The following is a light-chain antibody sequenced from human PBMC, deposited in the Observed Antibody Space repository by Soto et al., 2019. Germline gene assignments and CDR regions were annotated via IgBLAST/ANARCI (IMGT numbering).Light chain of an antibody. CDR1: QDISNY. Sequence: DIQMTQSPSSLSASVGDRGTITCQASQDISNYLNWYQQKPGKAPKLLIYDASNLETGVPSRFSGSGSGTYFTFTISSLQPEDISTYYCQQYDNLPRTFGQGTKLEIK. CDR3: QQYDNLPRT. V-gene: IGKV1-33*01. CDR2: DAS. J-gene: IGKJ2*01.